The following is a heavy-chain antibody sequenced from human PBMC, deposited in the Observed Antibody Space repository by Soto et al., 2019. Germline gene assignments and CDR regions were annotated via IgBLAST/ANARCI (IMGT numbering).Heavy chain of an antibody. CDR1: GGSFSGYY. CDR3: ATANGSHHYFGP. J-gene: IGHJ5*02. Sequence: QVRLQQWGTGLLKSSETLSLTCAVYGGSFSGYYWSWLRQPPGKGLEWIGEINHSGSTNYNPSLKSRVTISVDTSNNQFSLKLTSITAADTGVYYCATANGSHHYFGPGGQGTLVTVSS. V-gene: IGHV4-34*01. D-gene: IGHD1-26*01. CDR2: INHSGST.